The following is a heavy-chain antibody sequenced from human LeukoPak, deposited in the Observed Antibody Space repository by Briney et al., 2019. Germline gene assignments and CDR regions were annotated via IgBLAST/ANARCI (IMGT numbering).Heavy chain of an antibody. Sequence: PSETLSLTCTVSGGSISTYYWSWIRQPPGKGLEWIGYIYYSGSTNYNPSLKSRVTISLDTSKNQFSLNLSSVTAADTAVYYCARLSSRWYFSPDYWGQGTLVTVSS. J-gene: IGHJ4*02. CDR1: GGSISTYY. D-gene: IGHD6-19*01. CDR3: ARLSSRWYFSPDY. V-gene: IGHV4-59*12. CDR2: IYYSGST.